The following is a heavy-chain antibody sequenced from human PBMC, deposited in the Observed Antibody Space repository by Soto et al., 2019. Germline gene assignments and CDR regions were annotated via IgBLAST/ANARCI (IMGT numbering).Heavy chain of an antibody. J-gene: IGHJ4*02. CDR3: ATSGSSGWDFDY. CDR2: ISGSRSSSGYSI. Sequence: EVQLLESGGGLVQPGGSLRLSWAASGFIFSSYSMNWARQAPGKGLEWVSYISGSRSSSGYSIYYADSVKGRFTISRDNAKSSLYLQMNNLRDEDTAVYYCATSGSSGWDFDYWGQGTLVTVSS. V-gene: IGHV3-48*02. D-gene: IGHD6-19*01. CDR1: GFIFSSYS.